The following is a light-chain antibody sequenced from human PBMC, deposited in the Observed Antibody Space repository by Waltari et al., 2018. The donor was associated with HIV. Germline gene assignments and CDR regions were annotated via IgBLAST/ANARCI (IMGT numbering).Light chain of an antibody. CDR2: AAS. J-gene: IGKJ2*01. CDR3: QQLNTYPRT. V-gene: IGKV1-9*01. Sequence: TQSPATLSVSPGERATLSCRASQSVGSYLAWYQQKPGKSPKLLIYAASTLQSGVPSRFSGSGSGTDFTLTISSLQPEDFATYYCQQLNTYPRTFGQGTKLEIK. CDR1: QSVGSY.